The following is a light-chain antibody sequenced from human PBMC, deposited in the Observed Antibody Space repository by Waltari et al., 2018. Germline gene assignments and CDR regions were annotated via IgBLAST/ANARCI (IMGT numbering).Light chain of an antibody. J-gene: IGKJ1*01. Sequence: EVVMTQSPATLSVSPGEGATVSCRASESVRTNVSWYQQTPGQAPSLIICDASTRATGIPDRFSGSGSGTEFILSISSLQSEDFAIYYCQQYNKWPPWTFGQGTKVEIK. CDR2: DAS. CDR3: QQYNKWPPWT. V-gene: IGKV3D-15*01. CDR1: ESVRTN.